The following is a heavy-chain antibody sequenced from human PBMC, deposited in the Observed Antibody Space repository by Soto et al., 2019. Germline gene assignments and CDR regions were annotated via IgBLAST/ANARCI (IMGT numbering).Heavy chain of an antibody. CDR3: ARGGIHFWSGYAPFYFDY. D-gene: IGHD3-3*02. CDR1: GGSFSGYY. V-gene: IGHV4-34*01. J-gene: IGHJ4*02. Sequence: SETLSLTCAVYGGSFSGYYWSWIRQPPGKGLEWIGEINHSGGTNYNPSLKSRVTISVDTSKNQFSLKLSSVTAADTAVYYCARGGIHFWSGYAPFYFDYWGQGTLVTVSS. CDR2: INHSGGT.